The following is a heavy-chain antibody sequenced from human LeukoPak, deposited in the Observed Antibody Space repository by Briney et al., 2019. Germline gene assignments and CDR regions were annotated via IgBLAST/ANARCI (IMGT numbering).Heavy chain of an antibody. CDR1: GFPFSSYA. J-gene: IGHJ4*02. CDR3: EGRLLRSSAY. CDR2: IGGSNGGT. V-gene: IGHV3-23*01. D-gene: IGHD3-10*01. Sequence: PGGSLRLSCATSGFPFSSYAMSWVRQAPGKGLEWVSTIGGSNGGTYYADSVKGRFTISRDNSKNTLYLQMSSLRAEGTVVYYCEGRLLRSSAYWGQGTLVTVSS.